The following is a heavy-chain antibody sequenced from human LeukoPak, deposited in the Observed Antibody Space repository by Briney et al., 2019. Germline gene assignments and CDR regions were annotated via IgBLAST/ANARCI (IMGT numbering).Heavy chain of an antibody. CDR3: ARHSTIFGVVIINAPWFDP. Sequence: SETLSLTCTVSGGSISSSSYYWGWIRQPPGKGLEWIGSIYYSGSTYYNPSLKSRVTISVDTSKNQFSLKLSSVTAADTAVYYCARHSTIFGVVIINAPWFDPWGQGTLVTVSS. D-gene: IGHD3-3*01. J-gene: IGHJ5*02. V-gene: IGHV4-39*01. CDR2: IYYSGST. CDR1: GGSISSSSYY.